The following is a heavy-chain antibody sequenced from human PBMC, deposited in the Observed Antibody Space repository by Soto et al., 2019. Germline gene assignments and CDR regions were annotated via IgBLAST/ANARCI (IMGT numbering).Heavy chain of an antibody. V-gene: IGHV1-2*02. CDR2: INPKSGGT. Sequence: VASVKVSCKATGYTFSGYYMHWVRQAPGQGLEWMGWINPKSGGTYYLQKFQGRVTMTRDTSISSAYMELSRLSFDDTATYYCARGNSGDDDEFDYWGQGTTVAVYS. D-gene: IGHD5-12*01. J-gene: IGHJ4*02. CDR3: ARGNSGDDDEFDY. CDR1: GYTFSGYY.